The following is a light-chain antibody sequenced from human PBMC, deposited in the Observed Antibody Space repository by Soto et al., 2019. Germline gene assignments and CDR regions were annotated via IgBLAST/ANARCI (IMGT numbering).Light chain of an antibody. CDR3: QKYNRAPPT. Sequence: DIQMTQSPSSLSASVGDRVTITCRASQAISNFLAWYQQKPGQIPKLLIYGASTLQSGVPSRFSGTGSGTDFALTISSLQPEDFATYYCQKYNRAPPTFGPGTKVEV. CDR1: QAISNF. J-gene: IGKJ1*01. V-gene: IGKV1-27*01. CDR2: GAS.